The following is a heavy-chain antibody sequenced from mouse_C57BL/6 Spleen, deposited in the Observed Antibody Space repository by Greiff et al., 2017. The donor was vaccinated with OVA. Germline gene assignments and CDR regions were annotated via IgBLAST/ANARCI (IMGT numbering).Heavy chain of an antibody. CDR3: ARGYDYDKGDFDY. Sequence: QVQLQQSGPELVKPGASVKISCKASGYAFSSSWMNWVKQRPGKGLEWIGRIYPGDGDTNYNGKFKGKATLTADKSSSTAYMQLSSLTSEDSAVYFCARGYDYDKGDFDYWGQGTTLTVSS. CDR1: GYAFSSSW. J-gene: IGHJ2*01. V-gene: IGHV1-82*01. CDR2: IYPGDGDT. D-gene: IGHD2-4*01.